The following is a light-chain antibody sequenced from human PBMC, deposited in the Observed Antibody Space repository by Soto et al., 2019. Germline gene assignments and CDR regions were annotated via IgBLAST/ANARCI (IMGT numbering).Light chain of an antibody. J-gene: IGKJ5*01. Sequence: TQYPANLSLSPGEGATLSCRAGQGVTTNLAWYQQKPGQAPRLLIYGASSRATGIPDRFSGSGSGTDVTLTISSLEPEDGAVYYCQQRNYWQVTFGQGTRLEIK. CDR1: QGVTTN. V-gene: IGKV3D-11*01. CDR3: QQRNYWQVT. CDR2: GAS.